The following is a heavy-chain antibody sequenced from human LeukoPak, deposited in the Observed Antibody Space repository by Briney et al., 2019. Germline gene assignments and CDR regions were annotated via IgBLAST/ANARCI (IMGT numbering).Heavy chain of an antibody. D-gene: IGHD2-2*01. Sequence: ASVKVSCKASGYTFTGYYMHWVRQAPGQGLEWMGWISAYNGNTNYAQKLQGRVTMTTDTSTSTAYMELRSLRSDDTAVYYCARAQALPAAMYGDYWGQGTLVTVSS. J-gene: IGHJ4*02. CDR2: ISAYNGNT. CDR3: ARAQALPAAMYGDY. V-gene: IGHV1-18*04. CDR1: GYTFTGYY.